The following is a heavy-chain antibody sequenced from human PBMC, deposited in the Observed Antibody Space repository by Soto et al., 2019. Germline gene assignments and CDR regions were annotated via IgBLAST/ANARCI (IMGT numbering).Heavy chain of an antibody. D-gene: IGHD2-15*01. Sequence: SETLSLTCAVYGGSFSGYYWSWIRQPPGKGLEWIGEINHSGSTNYNLSLKSRVTISVDTSKNQFSLKLSSVTAADTAVYYCARGLRIPYYGMDVWGQGTTVTVSS. J-gene: IGHJ6*02. CDR3: ARGLRIPYYGMDV. CDR2: INHSGST. CDR1: GGSFSGYY. V-gene: IGHV4-34*01.